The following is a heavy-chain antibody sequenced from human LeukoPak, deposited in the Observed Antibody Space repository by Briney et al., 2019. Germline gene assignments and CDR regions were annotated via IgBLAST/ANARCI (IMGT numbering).Heavy chain of an antibody. CDR2: INHRGST. CDR1: GGSFSGYY. CDR3: ARTYGSGSYYSLDQ. V-gene: IGHV4-34*01. J-gene: IGHJ4*02. Sequence: PSETLSLTCDVYGGSFSGYYWSWIRQPPGKGLEWIGEINHRGSTNYNPSLKSRVTISVDTSKNQFSLKLSSVTAADTAVYYCARTYGSGSYYSLDQWGQGTLVTVSS. D-gene: IGHD3-10*01.